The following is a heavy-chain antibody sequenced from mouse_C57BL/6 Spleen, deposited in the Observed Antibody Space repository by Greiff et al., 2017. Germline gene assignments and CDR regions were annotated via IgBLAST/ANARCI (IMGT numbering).Heavy chain of an antibody. Sequence: EVKLQESGGGLVQPGGSLSLSCAASGFTFTDYYMSWVRQPPGKALEWLGFIRNKANGYTTEYSVSVKGRFTISRDNPQSILYLQMNALRAEDGATYDCAWLDGNYVWYFDDWGTGTTVTVSS. J-gene: IGHJ1*03. V-gene: IGHV7-3*01. CDR3: AWLDGNYVWYFDD. CDR2: IRNKANGYTT. D-gene: IGHD2-1*01. CDR1: GFTFTDYY.